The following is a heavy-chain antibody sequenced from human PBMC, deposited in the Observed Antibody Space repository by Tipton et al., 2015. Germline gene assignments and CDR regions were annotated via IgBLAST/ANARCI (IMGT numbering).Heavy chain of an antibody. CDR1: GGSISSSSYY. J-gene: IGHJ4*02. V-gene: IGHV4-39*01. CDR3: ACQDYDSLTRDYQTVDY. D-gene: IGHD3-9*01. Sequence: TLSLTCTVSGGSISSSSYYWAWIRQPPGKRLEWIGSLYFSGSTYYNPSLKSRVTISIDRFKNQFSLKLSSVTAADTAVYYCACQDYDSLTRDYQTVDYWGQGTLVTVSS. CDR2: LYFSGST.